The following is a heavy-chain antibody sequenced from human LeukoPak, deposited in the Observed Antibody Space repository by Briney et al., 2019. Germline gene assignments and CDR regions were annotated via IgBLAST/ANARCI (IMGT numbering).Heavy chain of an antibody. CDR3: ARFLYYDILTGSGYDAFDI. D-gene: IGHD3-9*01. CDR2: INHSGST. Sequence: PSQTLSLTCAVYGGSFSGYYWSWIRQSPGKGLEWIGEINHSGSTNYNPSLKSRVTISVDTSKNQFSLKLSSVTAADTAVYYCARFLYYDILTGSGYDAFDIWGQGTMVTVSS. V-gene: IGHV4-34*01. CDR1: GGSFSGYY. J-gene: IGHJ3*02.